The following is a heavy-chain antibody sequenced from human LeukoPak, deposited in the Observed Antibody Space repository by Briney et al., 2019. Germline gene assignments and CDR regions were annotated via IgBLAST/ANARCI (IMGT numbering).Heavy chain of an antibody. CDR2: LLPISGSA. V-gene: IGHV1-69*13. CDR3: ARGGYSGYEFDC. CDR1: GGTLSGYG. Sequence: SVKVSCKASGGTLSGYGLSWVRQAPGQGLEWMGGLLPISGSADYPQKFQDRLTITSDESTATAYMELSSLRSEDTAIYYCARGGYSGYEFDCWGQGTLVTVSS. D-gene: IGHD5-12*01. J-gene: IGHJ4*02.